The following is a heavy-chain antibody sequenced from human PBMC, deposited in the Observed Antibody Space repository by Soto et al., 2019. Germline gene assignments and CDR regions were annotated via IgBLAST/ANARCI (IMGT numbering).Heavy chain of an antibody. D-gene: IGHD3-3*01. J-gene: IGHJ4*02. CDR3: AKATGTYDFWSGYSHY. CDR2: ISYDGSNK. V-gene: IGHV3-30*18. CDR1: GFTFSSYG. Sequence: LRLSCAASGFTFSSYGMHWVRQAPGKGLEWVAVISYDGSNKYYADSVKGRFTISRDNSKNTLYLQMNSLRAEDTAVYYCAKATGTYDFWSGYSHYWGQGTLVTVSS.